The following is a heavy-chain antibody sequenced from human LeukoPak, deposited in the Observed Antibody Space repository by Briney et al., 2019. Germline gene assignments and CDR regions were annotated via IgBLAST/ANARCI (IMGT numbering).Heavy chain of an antibody. D-gene: IGHD1-26*01. Sequence: GGSLRLSCAASGFTFSSYGMHWVRQAPGKGLEWVAFIRYDGSNKYYTDSVKGRFTISRDNSKNTLYLQMNSLRAEDTAVCYSAKGRGWEASYYYYYMDVWGKGTTVTISS. CDR1: GFTFSSYG. V-gene: IGHV3-30*02. CDR3: AKGRGWEASYYYYYMDV. J-gene: IGHJ6*03. CDR2: IRYDGSNK.